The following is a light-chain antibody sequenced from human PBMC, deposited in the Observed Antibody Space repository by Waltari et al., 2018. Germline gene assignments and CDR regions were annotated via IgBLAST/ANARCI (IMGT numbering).Light chain of an antibody. CDR2: DVT. CDR3: CSYAGYYTLL. J-gene: IGLJ2*01. Sequence: QSALTQPRSVSGSPGQSVTISCTGTNNDVGGFNSVSWYQQHPGKAPKLEIFDVTKRPSGVPDRFSGSKSGSTASLTISGLQAEDEADYYCCSYAGYYTLLFGGGTKVTVL. CDR1: NNDVGGFNS. V-gene: IGLV2-11*01.